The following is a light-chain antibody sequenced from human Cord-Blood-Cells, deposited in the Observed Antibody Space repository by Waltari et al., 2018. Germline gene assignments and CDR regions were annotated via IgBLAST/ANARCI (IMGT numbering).Light chain of an antibody. CDR2: DAS. V-gene: IGKV3-11*01. CDR1: QSVSSY. J-gene: IGKJ4*01. CDR3: QQRSNWLT. Sequence: EIVLTQSPATLSSSPGERAHLSCPASQSVSSYFAWYQQKPGQAPRLLIYDASNSATGIPARFSGSGSGTDFTLTISSLEPEDFAVYYCQQRSNWLTFGGGTKVEIK.